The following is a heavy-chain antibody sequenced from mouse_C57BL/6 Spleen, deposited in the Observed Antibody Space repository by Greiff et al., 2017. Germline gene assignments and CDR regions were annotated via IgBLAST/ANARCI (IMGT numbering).Heavy chain of an antibody. J-gene: IGHJ2*01. CDR1: GYAFSSSW. V-gene: IGHV1-82*01. D-gene: IGHD4-1*01. Sequence: VQLQQSGPELVKPGASVKISCKASGYAFSSSWMNWVKQRPGKGLEWIGRIYPGDGDTNYNGKFKGKATLTADKSSSTAYMQLSSLTSEDSAVYFCARDHWDGEDYWGQGTTLTVSS. CDR3: ARDHWDGEDY. CDR2: IYPGDGDT.